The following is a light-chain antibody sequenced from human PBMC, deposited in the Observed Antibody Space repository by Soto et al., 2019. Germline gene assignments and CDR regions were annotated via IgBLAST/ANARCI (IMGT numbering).Light chain of an antibody. CDR1: QSVSSSY. CDR3: QQYGSSPPSIT. V-gene: IGKV3-20*01. CDR2: GAS. Sequence: EIEVTQSPGALSVSPGERATLSCRASQSVSSSYLAWYQQKPGQAPRLLIYGASSRATGIPDRFSGSGSGTDFTLTISRLEPEDFAVYYCQQYGSSPPSITFGQGTRLEIK. J-gene: IGKJ5*01.